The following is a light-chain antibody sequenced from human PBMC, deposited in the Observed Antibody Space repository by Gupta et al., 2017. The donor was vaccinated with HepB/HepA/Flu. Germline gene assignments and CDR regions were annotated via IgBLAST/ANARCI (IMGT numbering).Light chain of an antibody. CDR3: QQRSTRPLT. CDR1: HDIRNY. CDR2: DAS. Sequence: ETVFTQSPATLSLSPGERAALSCRASHDIRNYLAWYQQKSGQPPRLLIYDASKRAPGIPGKFSGSGSGTEFTLTISSLEPEDFAVYYCQQRSTRPLTFGGGTKVEIK. V-gene: IGKV3-11*01. J-gene: IGKJ4*01.